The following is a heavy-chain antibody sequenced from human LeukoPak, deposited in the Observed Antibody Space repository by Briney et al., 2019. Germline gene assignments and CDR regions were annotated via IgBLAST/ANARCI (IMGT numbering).Heavy chain of an antibody. Sequence: ASVKVSCKASGYTFTGYYMHWVRQATGQGLEWMGWMNPNSGNTGYAQKFQGRVTITRNTSISTAYMELSSLRSEDTAVYYRARRLGGWYNAFDIWGQGTMVTVSS. D-gene: IGHD6-19*01. CDR1: GYTFTGYY. CDR2: MNPNSGNT. J-gene: IGHJ3*02. CDR3: ARRLGGWYNAFDI. V-gene: IGHV1-8*03.